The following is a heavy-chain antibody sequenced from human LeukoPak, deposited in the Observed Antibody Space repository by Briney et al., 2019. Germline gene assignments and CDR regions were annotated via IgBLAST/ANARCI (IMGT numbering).Heavy chain of an antibody. D-gene: IGHD3-16*02. J-gene: IGHJ4*02. Sequence: GGSLRLSCAASGFTFSSYVMSWVRQAPGKGLEWVSAISGSGGSTYYAGSVKGRFTISRDNSKNTLYLQMNSLRAEDTAVYYCAMNYVWGSYRYFDYWGQGTLVTVS. V-gene: IGHV3-23*01. CDR1: GFTFSSYV. CDR2: ISGSGGST. CDR3: AMNYVWGSYRYFDY.